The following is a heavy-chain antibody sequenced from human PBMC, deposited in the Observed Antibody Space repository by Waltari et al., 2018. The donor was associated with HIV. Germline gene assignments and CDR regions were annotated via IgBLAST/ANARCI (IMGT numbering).Heavy chain of an antibody. CDR3: ARDHGGYSSGWYNIYYYGMDV. D-gene: IGHD6-19*01. CDR2: IKQDGSER. CDR1: QSTFSNYW. V-gene: IGHV3-7*01. J-gene: IGHJ6*02. Sequence: EVQLMECGGGLVQPGGSLGLCCPASQSTFSNYWRSWVCEAGGKGLEWVGNIKQDGSERDYVDSVKGRRTISRDNAKKSLYLQMNSLRAEDTAVYYCARDHGGYSSGWYNIYYYGMDVWGQGTTVTVSS.